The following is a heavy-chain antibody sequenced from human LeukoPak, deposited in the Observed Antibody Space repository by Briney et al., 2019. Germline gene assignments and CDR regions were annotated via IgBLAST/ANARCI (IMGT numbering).Heavy chain of an antibody. CDR2: IIPILGIA. CDR1: GGTFSSYA. V-gene: IGHV1-69*04. CDR3: ARDGTDSSSSSYDYYYYMDV. D-gene: IGHD6-6*01. J-gene: IGHJ6*03. Sequence: SVKVSCKASGGTFSSYAISWVRQAPGQGLEWMGRIIPILGIANYAQKFQGRVTITADKSTSTAYMELSSLRSEDTAVYYCARDGTDSSSSSYDYYYYMDVWGKGTTVTVSS.